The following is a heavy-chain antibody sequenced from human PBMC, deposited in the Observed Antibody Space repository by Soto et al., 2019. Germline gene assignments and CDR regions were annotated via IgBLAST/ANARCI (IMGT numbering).Heavy chain of an antibody. D-gene: IGHD2-15*01. CDR3: GRGWGRRCSGGGCYRLGTVTNTHVTMDA. CDR1: GGSFSGYY. CDR2: INHSGST. Sequence: SETLSLTCAVYGGSFSGYYWSWIRQPPGKGLEWIGEINHSGSTNYNPSLKSRVTISVDTSKNQFSLQLSSVTAADTAVYYCGRGWGRRCSGGGCYRLGTVTNTHVTMDARDKGNTVTV. V-gene: IGHV4-34*01. J-gene: IGHJ6*03.